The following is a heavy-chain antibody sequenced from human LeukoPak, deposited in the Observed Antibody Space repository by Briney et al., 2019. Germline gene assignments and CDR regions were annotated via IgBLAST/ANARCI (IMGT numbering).Heavy chain of an antibody. V-gene: IGHV1-2*02. CDR2: INPNSGGT. J-gene: IGHJ4*02. CDR3: ARAETIDY. Sequence: ASVKVSCKASGYTFTGYYMHWVRQAPGQGLEWMGWINPNSGGTKYAQKFQGRVTMTRDTSTGTAYMEMSSLRSDDTAVYYCARAETIDYWGQGTLVTVSS. CDR1: GYTFTGYY.